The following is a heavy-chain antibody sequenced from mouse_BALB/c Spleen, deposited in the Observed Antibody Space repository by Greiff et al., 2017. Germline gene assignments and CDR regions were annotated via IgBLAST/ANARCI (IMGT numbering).Heavy chain of an antibody. J-gene: IGHJ4*01. Sequence: VQLQQSGPELVKPGASVKISCKASGYSFTGYYMHWVKQSHVKSLEWIGRINPYNGATSYNQNFKDKASLTVDKSSSTAYMELHSLTSEDSAVYYCARGVPYAMDYWGQGTSVTVSS. CDR2: INPYNGAT. V-gene: IGHV1-31*01. CDR3: ARGVPYAMDY. CDR1: GYSFTGYY.